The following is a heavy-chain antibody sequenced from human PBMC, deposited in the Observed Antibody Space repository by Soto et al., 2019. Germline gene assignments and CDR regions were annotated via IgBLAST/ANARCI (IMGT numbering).Heavy chain of an antibody. J-gene: IGHJ4*02. CDR2: ISAYNGNT. Sequence: ASVKVSCKASGYTFTSYGITWVRQAPGQGLEWMGWISAYNGNTNYAQKLQGRVTMTTYTSTSTAYMELRSLRSEDTAVYYCARDLPDYDRSGPQDSWGQGNLVTVSS. D-gene: IGHD3-22*01. CDR3: ARDLPDYDRSGPQDS. V-gene: IGHV1-18*01. CDR1: GYTFTSYG.